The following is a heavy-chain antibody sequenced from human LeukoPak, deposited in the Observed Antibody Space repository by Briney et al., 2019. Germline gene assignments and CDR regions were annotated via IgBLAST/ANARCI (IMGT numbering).Heavy chain of an antibody. D-gene: IGHD3-10*01. CDR2: IYYSGST. V-gene: IGHV4-39*01. CDR3: ARTRYYYNSRSYGAPYYFDY. J-gene: IGHJ4*02. Sequence: SETLSLTCAVSGGSISSNSYYWGWIRQPPGKGLEWIGSIYYSGSTYYNPSLKSRVTISVDTSKNQFSLKLSSVTAADAAVYYCARTRYYYNSRSYGAPYYFDYWGQGTLVTVSS. CDR1: GGSISSNSYY.